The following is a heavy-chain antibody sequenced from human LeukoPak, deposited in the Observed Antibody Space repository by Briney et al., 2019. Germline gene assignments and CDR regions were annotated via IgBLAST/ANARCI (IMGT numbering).Heavy chain of an antibody. V-gene: IGHV3-33*01. CDR2: IWYDGSNK. J-gene: IGHJ4*02. Sequence: GRSLRLSCAASGFTFSSYGMLWVRQAPGKGLEWVAVIWYDGSNKYYADSVKGRFTNSRDNSKNTLFLQMNSLRAEDTAVYYCARDRSRGYSYGYYFDYWGQGTLVTVSS. CDR1: GFTFSSYG. D-gene: IGHD5-18*01. CDR3: ARDRSRGYSYGYYFDY.